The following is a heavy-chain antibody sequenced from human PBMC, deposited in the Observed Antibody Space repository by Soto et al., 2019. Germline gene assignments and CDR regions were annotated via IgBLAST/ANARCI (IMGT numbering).Heavy chain of an antibody. CDR2: ISSSSSYI. V-gene: IGHV3-21*01. CDR3: ARDEGYGMDV. J-gene: IGHJ6*02. CDR1: GFTFSRCT. Sequence: GGSLRLSCAASGFTFSRCTMNWVRQAPGKGLEWVSSISSSSSYIYYADSAKGRFTISRDNAKNSVYLQMNSLRAEDTAVYYCARDEGYGMDVWGQGTTVTVSS.